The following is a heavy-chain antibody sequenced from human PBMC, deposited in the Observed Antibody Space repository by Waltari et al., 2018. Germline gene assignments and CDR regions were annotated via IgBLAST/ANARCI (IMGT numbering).Heavy chain of an antibody. CDR1: GFTFSSYG. CDR3: ARWPLSHVPPNFDY. J-gene: IGHJ4*02. CDR2: IRYDGSNK. Sequence: QVQLVESGGGVVQPGGSLRLSCAASGFTFSSYGMHWVRPAPGKGLEWVAFIRYDGSNKDYADSVKGRFTISRDNSKNTLYLQMNSLRAEDTAVYYCARWPLSHVPPNFDYWGQGTLVTVSS. D-gene: IGHD2-15*01. V-gene: IGHV3-30*02.